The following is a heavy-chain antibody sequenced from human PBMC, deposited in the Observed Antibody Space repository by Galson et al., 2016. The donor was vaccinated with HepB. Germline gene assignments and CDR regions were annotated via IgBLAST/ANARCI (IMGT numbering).Heavy chain of an antibody. V-gene: IGHV1-3*01. CDR3: ARVVNKDSWSGYMWSAGMDV. CDR1: GYTFSSYA. CDR2: INGGNGDT. J-gene: IGHJ6*02. Sequence: SVKVSCKASGYTFSSYAIHWVCQAPGQRLEWMGWINGGNGDTKYSQKFQGRVALTRDTSATTAYMELSSLRSEDTAVYYCARVVNKDSWSGYMWSAGMDVWGQGRTVTVSS. D-gene: IGHD3-3*01.